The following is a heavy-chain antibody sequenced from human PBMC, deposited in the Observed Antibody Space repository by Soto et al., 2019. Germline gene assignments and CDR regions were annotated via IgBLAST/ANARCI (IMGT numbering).Heavy chain of an antibody. Sequence: VKVSCKASGYTFTGYYVHWVRQAPGQGLEWMGWINPNSGDTYLAQRFQGRVTMNRDTSIGTAYMELRGLTSDDTAEYYCAKGGAIVAAGTRVYLYNAMDVWGQGTTVTVSS. CDR3: AKGGAIVAAGTRVYLYNAMDV. D-gene: IGHD1-26*01. CDR1: GYTFTGYY. J-gene: IGHJ6*02. V-gene: IGHV1-2*02. CDR2: INPNSGDT.